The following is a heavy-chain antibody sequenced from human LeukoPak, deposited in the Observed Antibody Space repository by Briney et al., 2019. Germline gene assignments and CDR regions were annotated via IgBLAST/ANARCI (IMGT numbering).Heavy chain of an antibody. V-gene: IGHV3-30-3*01. D-gene: IGHD6-13*01. CDR3: ARETIDSSSWFFDY. CDR1: GFTFSSYA. CDR2: ISYDGSNE. Sequence: PGGSLRLSCAASGFTFSSYAMYWVRQAPGKGLEWVAVISYDGSNEYYADSVKGRFTISRDNSKNTLYLQMNTLRTEDTSVYYCARETIDSSSWFFDYWGQGTLVTVSS. J-gene: IGHJ4*02.